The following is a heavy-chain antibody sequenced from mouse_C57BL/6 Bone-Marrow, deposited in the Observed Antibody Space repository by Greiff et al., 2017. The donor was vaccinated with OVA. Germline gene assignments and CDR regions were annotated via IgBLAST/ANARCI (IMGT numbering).Heavy chain of an antibody. J-gene: IGHJ3*01. CDR2: IWSGGST. CDR1: GFSLTSYG. V-gene: IGHV2-2*01. D-gene: IGHD4-1*01. Sequence: VKVVESGPGLVQPSQSLSITCTVSGFSLTSYGVHWVRQSPGKGLEWLGVIWSGGSTDYNAAFISRLSISKDNSKSQVFFKMNSLQADDTAIYYCARNERGRAWFAYWGQGTLVTVSA. CDR3: ARNERGRAWFAY.